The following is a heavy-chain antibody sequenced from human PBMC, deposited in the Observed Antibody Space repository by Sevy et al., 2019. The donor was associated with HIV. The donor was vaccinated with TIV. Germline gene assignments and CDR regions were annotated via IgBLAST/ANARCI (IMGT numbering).Heavy chain of an antibody. V-gene: IGHV3-7*01. D-gene: IGHD3-22*01. Sequence: GGSLRLSCAASGFTFSSYWMTWARQASGKGLEWVANIKQDGSEKYYVDSVRGRFTISRDNAKNSLYLQMNSLRAEDTAVYYCARDRYYDSSGYGGPRDDYWGQRALVTVSS. J-gene: IGHJ4*02. CDR3: ARDRYYDSSGYGGPRDDY. CDR1: GFTFSSYW. CDR2: IKQDGSEK.